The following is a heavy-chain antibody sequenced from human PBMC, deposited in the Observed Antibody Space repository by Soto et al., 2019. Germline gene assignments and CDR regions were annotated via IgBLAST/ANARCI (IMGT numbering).Heavy chain of an antibody. D-gene: IGHD3-3*01. Sequence: GASVKVSCKASGGTFSSYAISWVRQAPGQGLEWMGGIIPIFGTANYAQKFQGRVTITADESTSTAYMELSSLRSEDTAVYYCARGGSATGTIFGVVIIPDSYYYYGMDVWGQGTTVTVFS. CDR1: GGTFSSYA. V-gene: IGHV1-69*13. CDR3: ARGGSATGTIFGVVIIPDSYYYYGMDV. CDR2: IIPIFGTA. J-gene: IGHJ6*02.